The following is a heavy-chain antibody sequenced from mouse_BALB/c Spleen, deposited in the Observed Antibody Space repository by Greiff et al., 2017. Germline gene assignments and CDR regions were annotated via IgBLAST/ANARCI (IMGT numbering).Heavy chain of an antibody. CDR3: ARDSLLRRYFDV. J-gene: IGHJ1*01. Sequence: EVQGVESGGGLVKPGGSLKLSCAASGFTFSDYYMYWVRQTPEKRLEWVATISDGGSYTYYPDSVKGRFTISRDNAKNNLYLQMSSLKSEDTAMYYCARDSLLRRYFDVWGAGTTVTVSS. CDR2: ISDGGSYT. V-gene: IGHV5-4*02. CDR1: GFTFSDYY. D-gene: IGHD1-2*01.